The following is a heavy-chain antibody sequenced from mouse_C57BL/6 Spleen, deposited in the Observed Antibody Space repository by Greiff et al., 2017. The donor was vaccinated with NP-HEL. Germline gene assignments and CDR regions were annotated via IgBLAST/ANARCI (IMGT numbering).Heavy chain of an antibody. V-gene: IGHV7-3*01. D-gene: IGHD1-1*01. CDR1: GFTFTDYY. Sequence: DVKLVESGGGLVQPGGSLSLSCAASGFTFTDYYMSWVRQPPGKALEWLGFIRNKANGYTTAYSASVQVRFTISRDNSQSILYLQMEAMRAKDRATYYSARSVAAGYFDYWGKGTTLTVSS. CDR3: ARSVAAGYFDY. J-gene: IGHJ2*01. CDR2: IRNKANGYTT.